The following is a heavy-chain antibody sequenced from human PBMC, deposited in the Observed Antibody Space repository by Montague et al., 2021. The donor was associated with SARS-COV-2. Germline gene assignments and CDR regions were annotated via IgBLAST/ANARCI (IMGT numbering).Heavy chain of an antibody. CDR1: GGSIRSYY. V-gene: IGHV4-59*01. CDR3: ARAQNICFIANCVNYFDL. Sequence: SETLSLTCEVSGGSIRSYYWSWIRRSPGKGLEWIGYVHYTGSTKYNPSLKTRVTLSLDTPKNHFSLRLNSVTAADTAVYYCARAQNICFIANCVNYFDLRGLGALVSVSS. D-gene: IGHD1-1*01. CDR2: VHYTGST. J-gene: IGHJ4*02.